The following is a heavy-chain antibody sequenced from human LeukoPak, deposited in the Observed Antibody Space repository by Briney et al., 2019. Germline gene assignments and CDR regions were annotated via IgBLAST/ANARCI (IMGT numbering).Heavy chain of an antibody. D-gene: IGHD5-12*01. Sequence: GGSLRLSCAASGFSFSIYAMHWVRRAPGKGLEWVAVISYDGSDEDYADSVRGRFTISRDNSKNTLHLQMNSLRPEDTAVYYCAREVATTSEYWGQGTLVTVSS. CDR2: ISYDGSDE. CDR3: AREVATTSEY. V-gene: IGHV3-30*04. CDR1: GFSFSIYA. J-gene: IGHJ4*02.